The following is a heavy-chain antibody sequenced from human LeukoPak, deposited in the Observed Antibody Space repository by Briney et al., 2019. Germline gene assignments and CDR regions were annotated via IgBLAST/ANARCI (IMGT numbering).Heavy chain of an antibody. CDR2: IYYSGST. CDR1: GGSISSSSYY. D-gene: IGHD6-13*01. CDR3: ARHRGSSSWSRFDY. V-gene: IGHV4-39*01. J-gene: IGHJ4*02. Sequence: SETLSLTCTVSGGSISSSSYYWGWIRQPPGKGLEWIGSIYYSGSTYYNPSLKSRVTISVDTSKNQFSLKLSSVTAADTAVYYCARHRGSSSWSRFDYWGQGTLVTVSS.